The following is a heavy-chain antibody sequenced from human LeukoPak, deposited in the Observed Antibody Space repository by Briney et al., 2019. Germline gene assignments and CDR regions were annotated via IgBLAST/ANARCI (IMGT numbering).Heavy chain of an antibody. J-gene: IGHJ4*02. CDR1: GFTFSDYW. V-gene: IGHV3-7*01. CDR2: IKQDGSEK. D-gene: IGHD5-18*01. Sequence: GGSLRLSCAASGFTFSDYWMSWVRQDPGKGLEWVANIKQDGSEKYYVDSVKGRFTISRDNAKNSLYLQMNSLRAEDTAVYFCARGGSDTAMAHDYWGQGTLFTVSS. CDR3: ARGGSDTAMAHDY.